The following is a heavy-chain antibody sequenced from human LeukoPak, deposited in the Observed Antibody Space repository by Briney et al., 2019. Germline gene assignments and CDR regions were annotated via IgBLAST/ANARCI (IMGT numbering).Heavy chain of an antibody. CDR3: ARPPMNGYYYDSSGYSSRDY. D-gene: IGHD3-22*01. J-gene: IGHJ4*02. CDR2: IYYSGST. V-gene: IGHV4-39*01. Sequence: PSETLSLTCTVSGGSISSSSYYWGWIRQPPGKGLEWIGSIYYSGSTYYNPSLKSRVTISVDTSKNQFSLKLSSVTAADTAVNYCARPPMNGYYYDSSGYSSRDYWGQGTLVTVSS. CDR1: GGSISSSSYY.